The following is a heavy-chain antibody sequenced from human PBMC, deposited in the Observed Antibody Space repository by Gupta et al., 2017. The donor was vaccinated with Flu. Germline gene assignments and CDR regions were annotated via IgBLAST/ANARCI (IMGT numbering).Heavy chain of an antibody. J-gene: IGHJ4*02. Sequence: QVQLQESGPGLVKPSETLSLTCAVSGYSISSGYYWGWIRQPPGKGLEWIGSIYHSGSTYYNPSLKSRVTISVDTSKNQFSLKLSSVTAADTAVYYCARLDGYCSGGSCPFIDYWGQGTLVTVSS. V-gene: IGHV4-38-2*01. CDR2: IYHSGST. CDR1: GYSISSGYY. CDR3: ARLDGYCSGGSCPFIDY. D-gene: IGHD2-15*01.